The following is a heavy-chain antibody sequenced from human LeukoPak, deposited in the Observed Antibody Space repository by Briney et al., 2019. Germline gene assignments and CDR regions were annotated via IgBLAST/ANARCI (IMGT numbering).Heavy chain of an antibody. CDR2: IYYSGST. V-gene: IGHV4-61*05. CDR3: ASRTHIWGYNWFDP. Sequence: PSETLSLTCTVSGGSISSSSYYWSWIRQPPGKGLEWIGYIYYSGSTNYNPSLKSRVTISVDTSKNQFSLKLSSVTAADTAVYYCASRTHIWGYNWFDPWGQGTLVTVSS. D-gene: IGHD7-27*01. CDR1: GGSISSSSYY. J-gene: IGHJ5*02.